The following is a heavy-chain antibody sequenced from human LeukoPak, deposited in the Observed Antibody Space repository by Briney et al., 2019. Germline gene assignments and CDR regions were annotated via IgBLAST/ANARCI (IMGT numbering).Heavy chain of an antibody. V-gene: IGHV4-59*08. D-gene: IGHD2-8*01. CDR3: VCTAETQFDY. CDR2: IHYTGIT. Sequence: SETLSLTCSVSGVSVNKYYWTWIRQPPGKGLEWVGYIHYTGITNSNPSLKSRVTISVDTSKNQFSLKLSSVTAADTAVYYCVCTAETQFDYWGQGTLVTVSS. CDR1: GVSVNKYY. J-gene: IGHJ4*02.